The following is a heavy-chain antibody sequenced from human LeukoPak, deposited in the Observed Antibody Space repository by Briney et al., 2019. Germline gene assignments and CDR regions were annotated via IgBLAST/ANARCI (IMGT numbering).Heavy chain of an antibody. CDR1: GFTFDDYG. J-gene: IGHJ6*03. V-gene: IGHV3-20*04. D-gene: IGHD2-2*01. CDR2: INWNGGST. Sequence: GGSLTLSCAASGFTFDDYGMSWVRQAPGKGLEWVSGINWNGGSTGYADSVKGRFTISRDNAKNSLYLQMNSLRAEDTAVYYCARDALSLGYCSSTSCYAYHMDVWGKGTTVTISS. CDR3: ARDALSLGYCSSTSCYAYHMDV.